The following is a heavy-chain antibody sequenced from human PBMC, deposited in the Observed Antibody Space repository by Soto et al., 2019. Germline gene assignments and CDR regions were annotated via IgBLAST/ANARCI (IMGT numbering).Heavy chain of an antibody. CDR1: GFSFSDYY. D-gene: IGHD6-13*01. CDR3: ARKPRVWGDVFDI. CDR2: VSSSSITI. Sequence: GGSLRLSCAASGFSFSDYYMSWIRQAPGKGLEWVSYVSSSSITIYYADSVKGRFTISRYNSKNSLYLQINSLISEDAAVYYWARKPRVWGDVFDIWGKGTMVPVSS. V-gene: IGHV3-11*01. J-gene: IGHJ3*02.